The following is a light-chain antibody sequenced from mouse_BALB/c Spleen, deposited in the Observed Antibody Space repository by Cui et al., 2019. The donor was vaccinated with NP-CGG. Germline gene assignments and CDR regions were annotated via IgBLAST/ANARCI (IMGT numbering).Light chain of an antibody. V-gene: IGLV1*01. J-gene: IGLJ1*01. CDR3: ALWYSNHWV. CDR1: TGAVTTTNY. CDR2: GTN. Sequence: AVVPEDSALTTSPGETVTLTCRSSTGAVTTTNYANWVQEKPDHLFTGLIGGTNNRAPGVPARFSGSLIGDKAVLTITGAQTEDEATYFCALWYSNHWVFGGGTKLTV.